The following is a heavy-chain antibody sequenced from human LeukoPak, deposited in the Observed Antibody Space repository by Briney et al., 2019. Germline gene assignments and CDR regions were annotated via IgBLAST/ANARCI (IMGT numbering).Heavy chain of an antibody. V-gene: IGHV3-48*03. CDR1: GFTFSSYE. CDR2: ISGSGTTM. D-gene: IGHD6-19*01. Sequence: GGSLRLSCVASGFTFSSYEINWLRQSPGKRLEWVSYISGSGTTMYYADSVKGRFTISRDNAKNSLYLQMNSLRAEDTAIYYCARSVQWLPYWGQGTLVTVSS. J-gene: IGHJ4*02. CDR3: ARSVQWLPY.